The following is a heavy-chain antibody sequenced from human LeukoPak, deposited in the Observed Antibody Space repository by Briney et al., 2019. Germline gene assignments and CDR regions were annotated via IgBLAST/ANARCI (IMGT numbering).Heavy chain of an antibody. Sequence: PGGSLILSCAASGFTFSSYEMNWVRQAPGKGLEWVPYISGSGSTTDYADSVKGRFTISRDNAKSSLYLQMSSLRAEDAALYYCARGYSGYDWGYYFDYWGQGTLVTVSS. CDR3: ARGYSGYDWGYYFDY. CDR1: GFTFSSYE. J-gene: IGHJ4*02. CDR2: ISGSGSTT. V-gene: IGHV3-48*03. D-gene: IGHD5-12*01.